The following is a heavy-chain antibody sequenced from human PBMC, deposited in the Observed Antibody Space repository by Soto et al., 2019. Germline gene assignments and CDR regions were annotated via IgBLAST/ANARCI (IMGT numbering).Heavy chain of an antibody. V-gene: IGHV4-31*03. J-gene: IGHJ6*02. CDR2: IYYSGTT. D-gene: IGHD1-26*01. CDR3: ARVSGSYYYGMDV. Sequence: PSETLSLTCTVTGVSISTADYYWSWIRQHPGKGLEWLGYIYYSGTTYYYPSLESRLTISLDTSKNEFSLKLSSVTAADTAVYYCARVSGSYYYGMDVWGQGTTVTVSS. CDR1: GVSISTADYY.